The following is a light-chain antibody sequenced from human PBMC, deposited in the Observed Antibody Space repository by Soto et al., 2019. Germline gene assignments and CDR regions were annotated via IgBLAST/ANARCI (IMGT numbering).Light chain of an antibody. V-gene: IGLV1-40*01. CDR3: QSYDTSLSGSYV. CDR2: GNS. CDR1: SSNIGAGYD. J-gene: IGLJ1*01. Sequence: QSVLTPPPSVSGAPGQSVTISCTGSSSNIGAGYDVHWYRQLPGTAPKLLIYGNSNRPSGVPDRFSGSNSGTSASLAINGLQAGDEADYYCQSYDTSLSGSYVFGTGTKVTVL.